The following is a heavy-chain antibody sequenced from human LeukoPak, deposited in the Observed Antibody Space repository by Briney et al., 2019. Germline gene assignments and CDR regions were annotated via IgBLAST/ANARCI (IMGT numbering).Heavy chain of an antibody. D-gene: IGHD6-13*01. J-gene: IGHJ5*02. Sequence: ASVKVSYKASRYTFTSYYMHWVRQAPGQGLERMGIINPSGGSTSYAQKFQGRVTMTRDTSTSTVYMELSSLRSEDTAVYYCARGGGVAAAGIPYNWFDPWGQGTLVTVSS. CDR1: RYTFTSYY. CDR3: ARGGGVAAAGIPYNWFDP. CDR2: INPSGGST. V-gene: IGHV1-46*01.